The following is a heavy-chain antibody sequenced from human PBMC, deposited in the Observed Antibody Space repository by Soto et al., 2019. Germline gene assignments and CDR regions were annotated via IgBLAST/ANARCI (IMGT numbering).Heavy chain of an antibody. CDR2: IYYSGRT. J-gene: IGHJ4*02. Sequence: QVQLQESRPGLVKPSQTLSLTCTVSGGSISSGGYYWSWIRQHPGKGLEWIGYIYYSGRTYYNPSPKSLVTISVDTSKNQFSLKLSSVTAADTAVYYGARSFGVAAAGPFDYWGQGTLVTVSS. V-gene: IGHV4-31*01. D-gene: IGHD6-13*01. CDR1: GGSISSGGYY. CDR3: ARSFGVAAAGPFDY.